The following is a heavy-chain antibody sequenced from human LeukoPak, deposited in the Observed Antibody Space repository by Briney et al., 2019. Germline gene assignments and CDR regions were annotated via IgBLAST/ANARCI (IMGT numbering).Heavy chain of an antibody. Sequence: ASVKVSCTASGYTFTSYYMHWVRQAPGQGLEWMGIINPSGGSTSYAQKFQGRVTMTRDTSTSTVYMELSSLRSEDTAVYYCARGMVRGVIKPRGYYYYMDVWGKGTTVTVSS. V-gene: IGHV1-46*01. CDR1: GYTFTSYY. CDR2: INPSGGST. D-gene: IGHD3-10*01. CDR3: ARGMVRGVIKPRGYYYYMDV. J-gene: IGHJ6*03.